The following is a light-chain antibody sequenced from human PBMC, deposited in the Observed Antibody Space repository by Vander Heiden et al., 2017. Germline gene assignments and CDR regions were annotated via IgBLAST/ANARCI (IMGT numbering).Light chain of an antibody. CDR2: GAS. CDR1: QNISNY. Sequence: DIVLTQSPGTLSLSPGERAVLSCRANQNISNYLAWYQQKPGQSPRLLIYGASSRATGIPDSFSGSGSGTDFTLTINRLEPEDFAVYYCQQDDSSPRTFGQGTKVEIK. CDR3: QQDDSSPRT. J-gene: IGKJ2*01. V-gene: IGKV3-20*01.